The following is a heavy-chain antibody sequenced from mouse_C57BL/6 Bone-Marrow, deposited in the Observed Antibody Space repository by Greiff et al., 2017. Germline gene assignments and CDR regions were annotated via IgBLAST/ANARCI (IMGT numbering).Heavy chain of an antibody. CDR2: IIPYNGGM. V-gene: IGHV1-19*01. CDR3: ASDSNSWYFDV. D-gene: IGHD2-5*01. Sequence: EVKLQESGPVLVKPGASVKMSCKASGYKFTDYYMNWVKQTHGKSLEWLGVIIPYNGGMSYNQKFKGKVTLTVDKSSSTAYMELNSLTSEDTAVYYCASDSNSWYFDVWGTETTVTVSS. CDR1: GYKFTDYY. J-gene: IGHJ1*03.